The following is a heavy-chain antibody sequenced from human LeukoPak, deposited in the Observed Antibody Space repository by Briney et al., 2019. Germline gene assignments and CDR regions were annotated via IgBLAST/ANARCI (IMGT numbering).Heavy chain of an antibody. Sequence: ASMKVSCKPFGYTFGAYFMHRVRQAPGQGLEWMGWINPDNGGTRYAQRFQDRVTMTRDTSITTAYMELSSLKSDDTAVYYCARAGAMIASDYYYYMDVWGNGTTVTVCS. CDR3: ARAGAMIASDYYYYMDV. J-gene: IGHJ6*03. CDR2: INPDNGGT. D-gene: IGHD3-16*01. V-gene: IGHV1-2*02. CDR1: GYTFGAYF.